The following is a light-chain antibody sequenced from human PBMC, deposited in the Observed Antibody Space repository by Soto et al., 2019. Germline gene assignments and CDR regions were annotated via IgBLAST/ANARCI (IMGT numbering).Light chain of an antibody. J-gene: IGLJ2*01. Sequence: QSVLTQPRSVSGSPGQSVTISCTGTSSDVGGYNYVSWYQQHPGKAPKLMIYDVSKRPSGVPDRFSGSKSGNTASLTISELQAEDEADYYCCSYAGSYNVVFGGGTKLTVL. CDR1: SSDVGGYNY. CDR3: CSYAGSYNVV. V-gene: IGLV2-11*01. CDR2: DVS.